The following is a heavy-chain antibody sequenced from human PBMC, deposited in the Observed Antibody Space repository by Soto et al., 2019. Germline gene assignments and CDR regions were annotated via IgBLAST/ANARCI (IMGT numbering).Heavy chain of an antibody. D-gene: IGHD3-10*01. V-gene: IGHV4-34*01. CDR1: GGSFSGYY. J-gene: IGHJ4*02. Sequence: SETLSLTCAVYGGSFSGYYWSWIRQPPGKGLEWIGEINHSGSTIYNPSLKSRVTISVDTSKNQFSLKLSSVTAADTAVYYCARGIYFGRRHFDYWGQGTLVTVSS. CDR2: INHSGST. CDR3: ARGIYFGRRHFDY.